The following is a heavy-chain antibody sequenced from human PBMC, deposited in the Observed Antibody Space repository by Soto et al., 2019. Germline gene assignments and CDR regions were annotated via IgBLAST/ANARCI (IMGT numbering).Heavy chain of an antibody. V-gene: IGHV3-33*01. Sequence: GGSLRLSCAASGSIFTGYGMHWVRQAPGKGLEWVAVIWFDGSNKYYADSVKGRFTISRDNSKNMLYLQMNSLRVEDTAVYYCARGRGVYMVRGVIGGRKNWFDPWGQGTLVTVSS. CDR1: GSIFTGYG. CDR3: ARGRGVYMVRGVIGGRKNWFDP. D-gene: IGHD3-10*01. CDR2: IWFDGSNK. J-gene: IGHJ5*02.